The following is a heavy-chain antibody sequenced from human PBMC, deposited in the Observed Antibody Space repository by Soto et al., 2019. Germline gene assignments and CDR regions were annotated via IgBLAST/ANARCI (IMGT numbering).Heavy chain of an antibody. CDR1: GFTFSSSW. Sequence: VQLVESGGGLVQPGGSLRLSCAASGFTFSSSWMHWVRQAPGKGLEWVAVISYDGSNKYYADSVKGRFTISRDNSKNTLYLQMNSLRAEDTAVYYCAREPWDSSGWTDGGVDYWGQGTLVTVSS. V-gene: IGHV3-30-3*01. J-gene: IGHJ4*02. CDR2: ISYDGSNK. D-gene: IGHD6-19*01. CDR3: AREPWDSSGWTDGGVDY.